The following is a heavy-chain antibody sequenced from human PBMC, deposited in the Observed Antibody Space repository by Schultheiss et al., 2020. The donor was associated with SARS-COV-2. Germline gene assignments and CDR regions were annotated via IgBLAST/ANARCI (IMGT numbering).Heavy chain of an antibody. Sequence: GGSLRLSCAASGFTFSSYSMNWVRQAPGKGLEWVSYISSSSSTIYYADPVKGRFTISRDNAKNSLYLQMNSLRAEDTAVYYCARDRPSLAYCGGDCSGFDYWGQGTLVTVSS. V-gene: IGHV3-48*01. D-gene: IGHD2-21*02. CDR2: ISSSSSTI. CDR1: GFTFSSYS. CDR3: ARDRPSLAYCGGDCSGFDY. J-gene: IGHJ4*02.